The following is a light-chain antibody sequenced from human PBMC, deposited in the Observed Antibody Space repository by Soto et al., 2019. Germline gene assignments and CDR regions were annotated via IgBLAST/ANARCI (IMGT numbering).Light chain of an antibody. J-gene: IGKJ5*01. CDR3: HQFNSYPLT. CDR1: QGISSY. Sequence: IQLTQSPSSLSTSVGARVTITCRASQGISSYLAWYQQKPLKAPKLLIYDASTLQSGVPSRVSGSGSGPDFTLTISLMQSEDLATYYCHQFNSYPLTFGQGKRLEIK. CDR2: DAS. V-gene: IGKV1-9*01.